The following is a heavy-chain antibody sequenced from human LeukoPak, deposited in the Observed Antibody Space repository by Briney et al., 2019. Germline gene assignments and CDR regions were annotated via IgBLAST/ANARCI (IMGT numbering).Heavy chain of an antibody. J-gene: IGHJ6*03. CDR2: IIPIFGTA. CDR1: GGTFSSYA. D-gene: IGHD3-3*01. CDR3: ARGPPHDFLGVRGYMDV. Sequence: ASVKVSCKASGGTFSSYAISWVRQAPGQGLEWMGGIIPIFGTANYAQKFQGRVTITTDESTSTAYMELSSLRSEDTAVYYCARGPPHDFLGVRGYMDVWGKGTTVTVSS. V-gene: IGHV1-69*05.